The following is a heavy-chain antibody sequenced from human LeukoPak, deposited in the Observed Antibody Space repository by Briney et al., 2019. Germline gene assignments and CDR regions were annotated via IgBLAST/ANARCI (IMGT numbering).Heavy chain of an antibody. V-gene: IGHV1-2*02. Sequence: ASVKVSCKASGYTFTGYYMHWVRQAPGQGLEWMGWINPNSGGTNYAQKFQGRVTMTRDTSISTAYMELSRLRSDDTAVYYCARDIGGILYNWFDHWGQGTLVTVSS. CDR2: INPNSGGT. J-gene: IGHJ5*02. CDR3: ARDIGGILYNWFDH. D-gene: IGHD3-3*01. CDR1: GYTFTGYY.